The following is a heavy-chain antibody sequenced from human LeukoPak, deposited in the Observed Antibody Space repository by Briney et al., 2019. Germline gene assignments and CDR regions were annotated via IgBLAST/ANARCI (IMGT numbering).Heavy chain of an antibody. CDR3: ARGRSSSWSSFDY. Sequence: PSQTLSLTCTVSGGSISSGDYYWSWIRPPPGKGLEWIGYIYNNGRTYYNPSLKSRVTISVDTSKNLFSLKVSSVTAADAAVYYCARGRSSSWSSFDYWGQGTLVTVSS. CDR1: GGSISSGDYY. D-gene: IGHD6-13*01. CDR2: IYNNGRT. V-gene: IGHV4-30-4*01. J-gene: IGHJ4*02.